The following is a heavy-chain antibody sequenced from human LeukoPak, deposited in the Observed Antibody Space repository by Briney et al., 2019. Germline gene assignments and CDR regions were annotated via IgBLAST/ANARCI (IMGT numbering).Heavy chain of an antibody. CDR1: GGSISSYY. CDR2: VYTSGST. V-gene: IGHV4-4*07. CDR3: ARDTYYYDSSDNDAFDI. J-gene: IGHJ3*02. D-gene: IGHD3-22*01. Sequence: SETLSLTCTVSGGSISSYYWSWIRQPAGKGLEWIGRVYTSGSTNYNPSLKSRVTMSVDTSKNQFSLKLSSVTAADTAVYYCARDTYYYDSSDNDAFDIWGQGTMVTVSS.